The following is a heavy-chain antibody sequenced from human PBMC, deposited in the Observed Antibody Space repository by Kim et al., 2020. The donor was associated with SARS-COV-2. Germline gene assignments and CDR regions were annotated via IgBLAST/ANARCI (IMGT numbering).Heavy chain of an antibody. Sequence: VKGPFTISRDNAKTSLYLQMNSLGAEDTALYYCAKDTLHYYGSGSYSDYWGQGTLVTVSS. CDR3: AKDTLHYYGSGSYSDY. V-gene: IGHV3-9*01. J-gene: IGHJ4*02. D-gene: IGHD3-10*01.